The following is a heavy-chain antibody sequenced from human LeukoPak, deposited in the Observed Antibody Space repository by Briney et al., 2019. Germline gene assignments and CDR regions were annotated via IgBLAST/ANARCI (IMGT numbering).Heavy chain of an antibody. CDR2: IWYDGSDK. D-gene: IGHD2-2*01. J-gene: IGHJ4*02. CDR1: GLTFSSHG. Sequence: PGGSLRLSCAASGLTFSSHGMHWVRQAPGKGLELVALIWYDGSDKYYADSVRGRFTITRDNAKNMLYLQMNSLGVEDTAVYYCMADGCSRTCYFDHWGQGALVTVSS. CDR3: MADGCSRTCYFDH. V-gene: IGHV3-33*01.